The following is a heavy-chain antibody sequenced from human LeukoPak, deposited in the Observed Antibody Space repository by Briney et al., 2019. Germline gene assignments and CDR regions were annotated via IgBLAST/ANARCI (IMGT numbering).Heavy chain of an antibody. CDR2: INPSGGST. CDR1: GYTFTSYY. CDR3: ARTLWSGYYYDY. D-gene: IGHD3-3*01. Sequence: GASVKVSCKASGYTFTSYYIHWVRQAPGQGLEWMGIINPSGGSTSYAQKFQGRVTMTRDTSTSTVYMELSSLRSEDTAVYYCARTLWSGYYYDYWGQGTLVTVSS. V-gene: IGHV1-46*01. J-gene: IGHJ4*02.